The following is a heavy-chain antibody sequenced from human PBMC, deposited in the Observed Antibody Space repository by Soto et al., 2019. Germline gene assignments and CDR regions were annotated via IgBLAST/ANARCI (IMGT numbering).Heavy chain of an antibody. J-gene: IGHJ5*02. Sequence: ASVKVSCKASGYTFTSYGISWVRQAPGQGFEWMGWISAYNGNTNYAQKLQGRVTMTTDTSTSTAYMELRSLRSDDTAVYYCARGAGIVVVPAAMPRYPWGQGTLVTVSS. CDR1: GYTFTSYG. V-gene: IGHV1-18*01. CDR3: ARGAGIVVVPAAMPRYP. CDR2: ISAYNGNT. D-gene: IGHD2-2*01.